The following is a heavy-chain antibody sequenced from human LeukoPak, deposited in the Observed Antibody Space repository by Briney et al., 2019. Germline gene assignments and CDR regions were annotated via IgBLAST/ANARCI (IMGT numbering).Heavy chain of an antibody. J-gene: IGHJ3*02. CDR2: IYYSGST. CDR3: ARADSYSNYEANDAFDI. V-gene: IGHV4-59*01. D-gene: IGHD4-11*01. Sequence: SETLSLTCTVSGGSISSYYWSWIRQPPGKGLEWIGYIYYSGSTNYNPSLKSRVTISVDTSKNQFSLKLSSVTAADTAVYYCARADSYSNYEANDAFDIWGQGTMVTVSS. CDR1: GGSISSYY.